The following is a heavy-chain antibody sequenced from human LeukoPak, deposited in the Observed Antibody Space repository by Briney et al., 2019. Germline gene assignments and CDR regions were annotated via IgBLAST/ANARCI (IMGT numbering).Heavy chain of an antibody. CDR1: GGSFSGYY. D-gene: IGHD6-19*01. CDR2: IYHSGKT. Sequence: SETLSLTCAVYGGSFSGYYWSWIRQPPGKGLEWIGSIYHSGKTYYNPSLKSRVTISVDTSKNQFSLNLSSVTAADTAVYFCARDRIAVSDPPNWFDPWGQGTLVTVSS. V-gene: IGHV4-34*01. J-gene: IGHJ5*02. CDR3: ARDRIAVSDPPNWFDP.